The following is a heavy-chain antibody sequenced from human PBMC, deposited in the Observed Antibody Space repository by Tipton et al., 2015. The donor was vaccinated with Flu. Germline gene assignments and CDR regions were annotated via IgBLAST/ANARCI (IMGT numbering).Heavy chain of an antibody. D-gene: IGHD6-13*01. Sequence: TLSLTCTVSGGSISSYYWSWIRQPAGKGLEWIGRIYTSGSTNYNPSLKSRVTISVDTSKNQFSLKLSSVTAADTAVYYCASRGYSSSWYYFDYWGQGTLVTVSS. CDR2: IYTSGST. CDR1: GGSISSYY. CDR3: ASRGYSSSWYYFDY. J-gene: IGHJ4*02. V-gene: IGHV4-4*07.